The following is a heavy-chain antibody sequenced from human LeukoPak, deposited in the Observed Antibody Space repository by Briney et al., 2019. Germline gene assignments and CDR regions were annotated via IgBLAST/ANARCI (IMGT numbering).Heavy chain of an antibody. Sequence: GGSLRLSCAASGFTFSSYSMNWVRQAPGKGLEWVSSISSSSSYIYYADSVKGRFTISRDNAKNSLYLQMNSLRAEDTAVYYCARDRGTRGYSGLYGMDVWGQGTTVTVSS. D-gene: IGHD5-12*01. CDR3: ARDRGTRGYSGLYGMDV. V-gene: IGHV3-21*01. CDR1: GFTFSSYS. J-gene: IGHJ6*02. CDR2: ISSSSSYI.